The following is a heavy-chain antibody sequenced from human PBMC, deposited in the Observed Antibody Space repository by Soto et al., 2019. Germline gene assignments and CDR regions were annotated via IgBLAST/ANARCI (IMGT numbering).Heavy chain of an antibody. CDR2: INPSGGST. Sequence: ASVKVSCKASGYTFTSYYMHWVRQAPGQGLEWMGIINPSGGSTSYAQKFQGRVTMTRDTSTSTVYMELSSLRSEDTAVYYCARGEYHDSSGPFSDGFDIWGQGTTVTVSS. CDR3: ARGEYHDSSGPFSDGFDI. CDR1: GYTFTSYY. D-gene: IGHD3-22*01. V-gene: IGHV1-46*01. J-gene: IGHJ3*02.